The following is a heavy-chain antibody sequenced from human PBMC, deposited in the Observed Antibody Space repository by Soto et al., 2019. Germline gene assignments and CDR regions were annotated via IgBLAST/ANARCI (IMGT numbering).Heavy chain of an antibody. CDR2: IYYSGST. CDR3: ARNRRTQRQLVLGHWFDP. J-gene: IGHJ5*02. CDR1: GGSISSGGYY. V-gene: IGHV4-31*03. Sequence: PSETLSLTCTVSGGSISSGGYYWSWIRQHPGKGLEWIGYIYYSGSTYYNPSLKSRVTISVDTSKNQFSLKLSSVTAADTAVYYCARNRRTQRQLVLGHWFDPWGQGTLVTVSS. D-gene: IGHD6-13*01.